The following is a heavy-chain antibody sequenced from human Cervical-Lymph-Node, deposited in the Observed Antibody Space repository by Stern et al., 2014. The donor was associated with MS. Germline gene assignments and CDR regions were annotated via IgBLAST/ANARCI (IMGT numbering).Heavy chain of an antibody. D-gene: IGHD2-15*01. CDR1: GYTFTTYA. Sequence: VQLGQSGAEVKKPGASVTVSCEASGYTFTTYAIHWVRQAPGQRLEWMGWINAANGNTKYSQKFQGRVTITRDTSASTAYMELSSLKSEDTAVYYCARDKPVAVIYYYGMDVWGQGTTVTVSS. CDR3: ARDKPVAVIYYYGMDV. V-gene: IGHV1-3*01. CDR2: INAANGNT. J-gene: IGHJ6*02.